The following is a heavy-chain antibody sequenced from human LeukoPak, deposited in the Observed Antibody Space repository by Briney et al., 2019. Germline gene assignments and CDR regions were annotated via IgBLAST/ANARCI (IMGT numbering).Heavy chain of an antibody. D-gene: IGHD1-14*01. CDR2: IWYDGSNK. V-gene: IGHV3-33*01. J-gene: IGHJ4*02. Sequence: GGSLRLSCAGSGFTFGSFGMHWVRQAPGKGLEWVAVIWYDGSNKYYADSVKGRFTISRDNSKNTMYLQMNSLRDEDTAVYYCTRAVSQAFDYWGQGTLVTVSS. CDR3: TRAVSQAFDY. CDR1: GFTFGSFG.